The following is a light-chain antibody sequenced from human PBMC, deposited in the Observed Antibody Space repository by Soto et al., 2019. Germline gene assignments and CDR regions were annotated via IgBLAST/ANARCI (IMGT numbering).Light chain of an antibody. CDR2: GAS. Sequence: EILMTQSPSTLSVSPGERATLSCRASQSVRSNFEWYQQKPGKAPRLLIYGASTRATGIPARFSGSGSGTEFTLPISSLQSEDFEVYYCQQYNNWPLTFGGGTKVDIK. CDR3: QQYNNWPLT. CDR1: QSVRSN. J-gene: IGKJ4*01. V-gene: IGKV3-15*01.